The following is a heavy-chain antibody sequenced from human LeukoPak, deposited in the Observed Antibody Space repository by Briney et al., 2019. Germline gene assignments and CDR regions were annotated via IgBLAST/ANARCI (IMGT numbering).Heavy chain of an antibody. Sequence: SETLSLTCTVSGGSISSGAFYWSWIRQLPGKGLEWIGHIHYTGITDYNPSLNDPSLKSRVTMSVDTSKNQFSLKVSSVTAADTAVYYCARGVLVNNGMGGGYDYWGQGTLVTVSS. CDR3: ARGVLVNNGMGGGYDY. CDR1: GGSISSGAFY. D-gene: IGHD2-15*01. V-gene: IGHV4-31*03. CDR2: IHYTGIT. J-gene: IGHJ4*02.